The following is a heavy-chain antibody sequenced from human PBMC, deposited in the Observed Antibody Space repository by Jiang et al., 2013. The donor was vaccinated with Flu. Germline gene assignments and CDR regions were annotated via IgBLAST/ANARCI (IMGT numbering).Heavy chain of an antibody. CDR1: GFTFSDYY. D-gene: IGHD2-2*02. Sequence: GSLRLSCAASGFTFSDYYMSWIRQAPGKGLEWVSYISSSSSYTNYADSVEGRFTISRDNAKNSLYLQMNSLRAEDTAVYYCARPYTGGGSLRYWGQGTLVTVSS. J-gene: IGHJ4*02. V-gene: IGHV3-11*03. CDR2: ISSSSSYT. CDR3: ARPYTGGGSLRY.